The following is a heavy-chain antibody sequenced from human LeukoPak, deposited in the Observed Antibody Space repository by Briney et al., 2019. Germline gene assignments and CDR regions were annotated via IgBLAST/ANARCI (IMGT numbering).Heavy chain of an antibody. J-gene: IGHJ5*02. D-gene: IGHD3-22*01. V-gene: IGHV1-69*02. CDR2: IIPILGIA. CDR3: ARGNYYDSSGYFWFDP. CDR1: GGTFSSYT. Sequence: SVKVPCKASGGTFSSYTISWVRQAPGQGLEWMGRIIPILGIANYAQKFQGRVTITADKSTSTAYMELSSLRSEDTAVYYCARGNYYDSSGYFWFDPWGQGTLVTVSS.